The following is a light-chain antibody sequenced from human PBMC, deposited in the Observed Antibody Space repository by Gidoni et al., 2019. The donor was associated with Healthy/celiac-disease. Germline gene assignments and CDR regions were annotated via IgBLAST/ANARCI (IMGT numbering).Light chain of an antibody. V-gene: IGKV1-5*03. J-gene: IGKJ1*01. CDR3: QQSDIYSRT. CDR2: KAS. Sequence: DIQMTQSLSTLSASVGDRVTITCRASQNINNWLAWYQQKPGKAPKLLIYKASSLDSGVPSRISGSGSGTEFTLTISSLQPDDFATYFCQQSDIYSRTFGQGTKVEIK. CDR1: QNINNW.